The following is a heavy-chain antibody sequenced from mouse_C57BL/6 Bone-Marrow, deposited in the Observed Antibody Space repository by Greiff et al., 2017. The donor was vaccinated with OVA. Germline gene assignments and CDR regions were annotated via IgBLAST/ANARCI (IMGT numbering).Heavy chain of an antibody. V-gene: IGHV1-82*01. CDR2: IYPGDGDT. CDR3: ARHEDGYYASYFDY. Sequence: VKLQQSGPELVKPGASVKISCKASGYAFSSSWMNWVKQRPGKGLEWIGRIYPGDGDTNYNGKFKGKATLTADKSSSTAYMQLSSLTSEDSAVYFCARHEDGYYASYFDYWGQGTTLTASS. CDR1: GYAFSSSW. D-gene: IGHD2-3*01. J-gene: IGHJ2*01.